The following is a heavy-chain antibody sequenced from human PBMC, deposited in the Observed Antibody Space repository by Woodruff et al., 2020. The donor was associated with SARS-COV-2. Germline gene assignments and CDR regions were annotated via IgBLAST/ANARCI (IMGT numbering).Heavy chain of an antibody. V-gene: IGHV1-45*02. CDR3: ASPKPNAAGISTENDAFHL. D-gene: IGHD2-2*01. Sequence: QAPGQALEWMGWITPFNGKTKFAQRFQDRVTVTRDRSVSIAYMELSSLRSEDTAIYYCASPKPNAAGISTENDAFHLWGQGTMVTVSS. CDR2: ITPFNGKT. J-gene: IGHJ3*01.